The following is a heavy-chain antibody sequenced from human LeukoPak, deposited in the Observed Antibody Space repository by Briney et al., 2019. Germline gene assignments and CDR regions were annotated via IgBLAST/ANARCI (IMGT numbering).Heavy chain of an antibody. Sequence: ASVKVSCKASGYTFTSYDINWVRQATGQGLEWMGWMNPNSGNTGYAQKFQGRVTMTRNTSISTAYMELNSLRAEDTAVYYCAKLPYGGYGEYFDYWGQGTLVTVSS. CDR2: MNPNSGNT. CDR3: AKLPYGGYGEYFDY. CDR1: GYTFTSYD. V-gene: IGHV1-8*01. D-gene: IGHD5-12*01. J-gene: IGHJ4*02.